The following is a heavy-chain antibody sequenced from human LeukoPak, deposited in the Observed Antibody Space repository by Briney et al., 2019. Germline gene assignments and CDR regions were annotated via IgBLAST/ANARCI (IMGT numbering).Heavy chain of an antibody. J-gene: IGHJ4*02. CDR1: GFTFSSYA. D-gene: IGHD3-10*01. Sequence: PGRSLRLSCAASGFTFSSYAMHWVRQAPGKGLEWVAVISYDGSNKYYADSVKGRFTISRGNSKNTLYLQMNSLRAEDTAVYYCARAMVRGVIITLFDYWGQGTLVTVSS. CDR2: ISYDGSNK. V-gene: IGHV3-30*01. CDR3: ARAMVRGVIITLFDY.